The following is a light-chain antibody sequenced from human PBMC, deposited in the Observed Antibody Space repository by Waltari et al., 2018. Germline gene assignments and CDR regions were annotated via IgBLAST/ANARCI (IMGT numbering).Light chain of an antibody. CDR2: GVD. CDR1: ISDVGGYNF. V-gene: IGLV2-14*01. J-gene: IGLJ3*02. Sequence: QSALTQSASVSGSPGQTITISCTGTISDVGGYNFVSWYQQLPGKPPKLLIYGVDQRPSGVSLRVSGSKSVTTATLTISGLQPEDEGDYFCSSYTARSTLVFGGGTKLTVL. CDR3: SSYTARSTLV.